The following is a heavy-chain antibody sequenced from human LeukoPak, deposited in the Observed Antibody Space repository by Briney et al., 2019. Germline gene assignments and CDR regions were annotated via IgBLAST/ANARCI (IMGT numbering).Heavy chain of an antibody. CDR2: MSSGGTYI. CDR1: GFTFGSYS. D-gene: IGHD2-21*01. CDR3: ARGRLTGSSRLFVVQ. Sequence: PGGSLRLSCAASGFTFGSYSMTWVRQAPGKGLEWVSSMSSGGTYIYYADSVRGRFTISRDNAKNSLYLLMNSLRVDDTAVYYCARGRLTGSSRLFVVQWGQGTRVTVSS. V-gene: IGHV3-21*06. J-gene: IGHJ1*01.